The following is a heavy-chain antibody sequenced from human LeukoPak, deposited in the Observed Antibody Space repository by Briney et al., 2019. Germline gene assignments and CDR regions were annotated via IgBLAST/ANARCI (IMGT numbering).Heavy chain of an antibody. CDR1: GGTFSSYA. J-gene: IGHJ3*02. Sequence: GASVKVSCKASGGTFSSYAISWVRQAPGQGLEWMGGIIPIFGTANYAQKFQGRVTITADESTSTAYMELSSLRSEDTAVYYCARTVPAIGVDAFDIWGQGTMVTVSS. CDR3: ARTVPAIGVDAFDI. V-gene: IGHV1-69*13. D-gene: IGHD2-2*01. CDR2: IIPIFGTA.